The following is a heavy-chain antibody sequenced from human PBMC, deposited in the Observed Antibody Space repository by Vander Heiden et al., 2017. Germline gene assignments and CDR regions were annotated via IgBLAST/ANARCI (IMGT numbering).Heavy chain of an antibody. V-gene: IGHV4-39*01. CDR1: GVCTTATSFY. J-gene: IGHJ6*01. CDR3: VRGIGDLWYYGMDV. CDR2: LYHSDTP. D-gene: IGHD3-10*02. Sequence: QLQLQESGPDLVKPSETLSVTRDDSGVCTTATSFYCGWLRQSPGTRLGWIGSLYHSDTPYYNRYLRSRLTITVDTSKTLFSLKLSSVTAADTAVYFGVRGIGDLWYYGMDVWGQGTTVTVSS.